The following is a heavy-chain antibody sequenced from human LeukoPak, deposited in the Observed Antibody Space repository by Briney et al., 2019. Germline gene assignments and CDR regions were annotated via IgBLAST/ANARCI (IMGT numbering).Heavy chain of an antibody. D-gene: IGHD5-24*01. V-gene: IGHV4-34*01. CDR1: GGSSSGYY. J-gene: IGHJ4*02. CDR2: INHSGST. Sequence: PSETLSLTCAVYGGSSSGYYWSWIRQPPGKGLEWIGEINHSGSTNYNPSLKSRVTISVDTSKNQFSLKLSSVTAADTAVYYCARGGEMATIMFDYWGQGTLVTVSS. CDR3: ARGGEMATIMFDY.